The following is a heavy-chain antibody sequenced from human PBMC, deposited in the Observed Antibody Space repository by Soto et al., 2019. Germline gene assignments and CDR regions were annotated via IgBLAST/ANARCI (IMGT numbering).Heavy chain of an antibody. J-gene: IGHJ4*02. D-gene: IGHD3-22*01. CDR2: ISAYNGNT. CDR1: GYTFTSYG. V-gene: IGHV1-18*01. Sequence: GASVKVSCKSSGYTFTSYGISWVRQAPGQGLEWMGWISAYNGNTNYAQKLQGRVTMTTDTSTSTAYMELRSLRSDDTAVYYCERDPPYYYDSSGYYRTLDYWGQGTLVTVSS. CDR3: ERDPPYYYDSSGYYRTLDY.